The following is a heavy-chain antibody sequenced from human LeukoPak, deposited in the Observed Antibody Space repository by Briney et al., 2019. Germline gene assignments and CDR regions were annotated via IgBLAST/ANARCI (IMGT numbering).Heavy chain of an antibody. Sequence: GGSLRLSCAASGFTFTNFAMSWVRQPPGKGLEWVSGISWNSGSIGYADSVKGRFTISRDNAKNSLYLQMNSLRAEDMALYYCAKSPRDDFWSGRYDYFDYWGQGTLVTVSS. CDR2: ISWNSGSI. CDR1: GFTFTNFA. J-gene: IGHJ4*02. V-gene: IGHV3-9*03. D-gene: IGHD3-3*01. CDR3: AKSPRDDFWSGRYDYFDY.